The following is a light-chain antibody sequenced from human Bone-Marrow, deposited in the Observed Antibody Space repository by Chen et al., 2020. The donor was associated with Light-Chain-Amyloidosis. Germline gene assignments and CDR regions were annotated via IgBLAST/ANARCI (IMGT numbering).Light chain of an antibody. V-gene: IGKV1-39*01. CDR1: QSISSY. Sequence: DIQMTPSPSSLSASVGDRVTITCRASQSISSYLNWYQQKPGKAPKLLIYAASSLQSGVPSRFSGSGSGTDFTLTISSLQPEDFATYYCQQSYSTPRTVGQGTKLEIK. CDR2: AAS. CDR3: QQSYSTPRT. J-gene: IGKJ2*02.